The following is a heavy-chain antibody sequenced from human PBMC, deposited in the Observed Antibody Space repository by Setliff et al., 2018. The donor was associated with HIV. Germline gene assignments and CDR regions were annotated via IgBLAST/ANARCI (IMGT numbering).Heavy chain of an antibody. Sequence: SETLSLTCAVYGGSFGDYYWSWIRQPPGKGLEWIGEINQSGSTNYNPSLKSRVTISVDTSKNQFSLKLSSVTAADTAVYYCVRGVDSDCSGGSCYVDYWGQGTLVTVSS. CDR1: GGSFGDYY. CDR3: VRGVDSDCSGGSCYVDY. D-gene: IGHD2-15*01. CDR2: INQSGST. J-gene: IGHJ4*02. V-gene: IGHV4-34*01.